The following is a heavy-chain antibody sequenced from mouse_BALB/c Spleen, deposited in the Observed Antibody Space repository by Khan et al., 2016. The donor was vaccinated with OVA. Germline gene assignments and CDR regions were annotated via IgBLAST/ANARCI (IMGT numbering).Heavy chain of an antibody. J-gene: IGHJ4*01. CDR1: GLSLTDYG. Sequence: QVQLQQSGPGLVAPSQSLSITCTVSGLSLTDYGVNWVRQPPGKGLEWLGMIWGGGSTNYNSALKSRLSISKDNSKSQVFLKMNSLQTDDTASYYCARFGYYDAMDYWGQGTSVTVSA. CDR2: IWGGGST. V-gene: IGHV2-6-7*01. D-gene: IGHD2-2*01. CDR3: ARFGYYDAMDY.